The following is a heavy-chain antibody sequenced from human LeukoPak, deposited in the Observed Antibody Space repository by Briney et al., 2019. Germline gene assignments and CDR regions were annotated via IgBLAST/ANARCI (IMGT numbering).Heavy chain of an antibody. Sequence: SETLSLTCTVSGGSMSSYYWSWIRQPPGKGPEWIGYIYYSGTTSYNPSLKGRVTISMDTSKNHFSLKLRSVTAGDTAVYYCARGWPDYYSMDIWGPGTTVTVSS. CDR3: ARGWPDYYSMDI. CDR2: IYYSGTT. D-gene: IGHD2-15*01. V-gene: IGHV4-59*01. CDR1: GGSMSSYY. J-gene: IGHJ6*02.